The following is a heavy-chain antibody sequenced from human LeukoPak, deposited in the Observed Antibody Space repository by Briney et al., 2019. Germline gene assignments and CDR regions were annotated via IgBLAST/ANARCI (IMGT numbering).Heavy chain of an antibody. D-gene: IGHD6-19*01. Sequence: AGGSRRLSGVASGFTFITIAFHWVRQAPGRGLEYVSAISNNGEDTYDADSVKGRFTISRDNSKNTLYLQMGSLRAGDMAVYYCVRGGGVVAGTYDYWGQGTLVTVSS. V-gene: IGHV3-64*02. CDR3: VRGGGVVAGTYDY. CDR2: ISNNGEDT. CDR1: GFTFITIA. J-gene: IGHJ4*02.